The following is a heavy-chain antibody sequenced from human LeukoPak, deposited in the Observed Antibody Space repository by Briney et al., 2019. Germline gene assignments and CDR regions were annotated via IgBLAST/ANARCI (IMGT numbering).Heavy chain of an antibody. D-gene: IGHD2-2*02. V-gene: IGHV1-69*05. CDR3: ARGVVVVPAAIRRDYYYYMDV. CDR2: IIPIFGTA. J-gene: IGHJ6*03. Sequence: GSSVKVSCKSSGGTFSSYAISWVRQAPGQGLEWMGGIIPIFGTANYAQKFQGRVTITTDESTSTAYMELSSLRSEDTAVYYCARGVVVVPAAIRRDYYYYMDVWGKGTTVTVSS. CDR1: GGTFSSYA.